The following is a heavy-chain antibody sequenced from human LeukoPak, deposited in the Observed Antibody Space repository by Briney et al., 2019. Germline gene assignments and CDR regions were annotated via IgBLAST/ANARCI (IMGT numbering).Heavy chain of an antibody. D-gene: IGHD3-22*01. V-gene: IGHV4-39*07. Sequence: SETLSLTCTVSGGSISSSGYYWGWIRQPPGKGLEWIGNIFYTGSTYYNPSLKSRLTISVDTSKNQFSLKLSSVTAADTAVYFCARGPYSYDSSGAFDIWGQGTMVTVSS. CDR2: IFYTGST. J-gene: IGHJ3*02. CDR1: GGSISSSGYY. CDR3: ARGPYSYDSSGAFDI.